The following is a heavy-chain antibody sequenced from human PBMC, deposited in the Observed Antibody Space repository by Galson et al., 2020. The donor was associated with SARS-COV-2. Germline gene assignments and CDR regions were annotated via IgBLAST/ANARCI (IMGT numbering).Heavy chain of an antibody. CDR2: IDSGGSST. V-gene: IGHV3-74*01. CDR3: ARGRGGDAYTPIDY. Sequence: GESLKISCAASGFTFSSYWMHWVRQAPGKGLVWVSRIDSGGSSTIYADSVKGRFTISRDNAKNTLYLQMNSLRAEDTAVYYCARGRGGDAYTPIDYWGQGTLVTVSS. D-gene: IGHD3-16*01. CDR1: GFTFSSYW. J-gene: IGHJ4*02.